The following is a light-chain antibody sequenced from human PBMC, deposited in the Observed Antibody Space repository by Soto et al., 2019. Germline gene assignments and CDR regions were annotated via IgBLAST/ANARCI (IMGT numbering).Light chain of an antibody. J-gene: IGKJ2*01. CDR2: GAS. CDR3: QQYNNWPLYT. V-gene: IGKV3-15*01. CDR1: QVVGSN. Sequence: EIVMTQSPATLSVSPGERATPSCGASQVVGSNLAWYQQKPGQAPRLLIYGASTRATGIPARFSGSGSGTEFTLTISSLQSEDFAVYYCQQYNNWPLYTFGQGTKLEIK.